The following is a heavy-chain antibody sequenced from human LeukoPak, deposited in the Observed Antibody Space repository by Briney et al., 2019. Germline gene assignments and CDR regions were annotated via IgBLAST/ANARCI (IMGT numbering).Heavy chain of an antibody. D-gene: IGHD2-2*01. CDR2: VSYDGSHK. CDR1: GFSLNECG. J-gene: IGHJ4*02. Sequence: GGSLRLSCVGSGFSLNECGIHWVRQAPGKGLEWVAVVSYDGSHKYYADSVKGRFTISRDNSKNTLYLQMNSLRAGDTAVYYCAKDRYLLVPAAMLPDYWGQGTLVTVSS. V-gene: IGHV3-30*18. CDR3: AKDRYLLVPAAMLPDY.